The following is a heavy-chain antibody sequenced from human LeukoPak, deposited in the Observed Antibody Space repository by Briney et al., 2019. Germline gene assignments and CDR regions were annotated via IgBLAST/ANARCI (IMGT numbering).Heavy chain of an antibody. CDR3: ARAYCSGGSCYGYNWFDP. Sequence: ASVKVSCKTSGYTFTRYGISWVRQAPGQGLEWMGWISAYNGNTNYAQKFQGRVTITADKSTSTAYMELSSLRSEDTAVYYCARAYCSGGSCYGYNWFDPWGQGTLVTVSS. D-gene: IGHD2-15*01. V-gene: IGHV1-18*01. CDR2: ISAYNGNT. J-gene: IGHJ5*02. CDR1: GYTFTRYG.